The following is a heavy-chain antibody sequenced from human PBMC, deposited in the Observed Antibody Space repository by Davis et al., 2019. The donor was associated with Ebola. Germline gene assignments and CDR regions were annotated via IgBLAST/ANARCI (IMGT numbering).Heavy chain of an antibody. CDR2: ISYDGSNK. D-gene: IGHD5-18*01. V-gene: IGHV3-30*03. Sequence: GGSLRLSCAASGFTFSSYGMHWVRQAPGKGLEWVAVISYDGSNKYYADSVKGRFTISRDNAKNSLYLQMNSLRAEDTAVYYCARAQADTAMVTFDHWGQGTLVTVSS. CDR3: ARAQADTAMVTFDH. J-gene: IGHJ4*02. CDR1: GFTFSSYG.